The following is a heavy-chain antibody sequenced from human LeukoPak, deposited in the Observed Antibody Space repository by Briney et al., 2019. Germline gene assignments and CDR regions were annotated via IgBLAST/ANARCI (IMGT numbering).Heavy chain of an antibody. Sequence: PSETLSLTCAVYGGSFSGYYWSWIRHPPGKGLEWMGEINHSGSTNYNPSLKSRVTISVDTSKNQFSLKLSSVTAADTAVYYCARGGYYDSSGYPRTFDYWGQGTLVTVSS. D-gene: IGHD3-22*01. CDR1: GGSFSGYY. J-gene: IGHJ4*02. CDR3: ARGGYYDSSGYPRTFDY. CDR2: INHSGST. V-gene: IGHV4-34*01.